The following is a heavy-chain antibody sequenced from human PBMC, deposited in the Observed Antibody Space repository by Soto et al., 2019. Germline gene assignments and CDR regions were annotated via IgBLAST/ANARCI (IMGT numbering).Heavy chain of an antibody. CDR3: ARGGRTGGLDV. J-gene: IGHJ1*01. CDR1: GFTFRSYV. Sequence: QVQLVESGGGVVQPGTSLRVSCVGSGFTFRSYVIHWVRQAPGKGLEWVALTSYDGSDKYYGDSVRGRFTISRDNSRNTVDLQMDSLRLEDPALYYCARGGRTGGLDVWGQGNLVSVSS. V-gene: IGHV3-30*19. D-gene: IGHD3-16*01. CDR2: TSYDGSDK.